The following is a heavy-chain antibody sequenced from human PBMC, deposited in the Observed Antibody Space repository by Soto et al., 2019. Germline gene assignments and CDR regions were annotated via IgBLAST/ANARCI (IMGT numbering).Heavy chain of an antibody. V-gene: IGHV4-59*08. CDR2: IYYSGSS. D-gene: IGHD1-1*01. CDR1: GGSVSGYY. CDR3: ARHSNEYRKSLDY. Sequence: SETLSLTCTVSGGSVSGYYWSWIRQPPGKGLEWIAYIYYSGSSNSNPSLKSRVSISVDTSRNQFSLKLSSVTAADTAVYYCARHSNEYRKSLDYWGQGTLVTVSS. J-gene: IGHJ4*02.